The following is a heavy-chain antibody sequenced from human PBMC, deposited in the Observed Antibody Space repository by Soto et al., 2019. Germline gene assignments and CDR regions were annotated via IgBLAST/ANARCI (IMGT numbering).Heavy chain of an antibody. V-gene: IGHV4-4*02. D-gene: IGHD1-26*01. J-gene: IGHJ5*02. CDR3: ARNELSGSYLNWFEP. Sequence: QVQLQESGPGLVKPSGTLSLTCAVSGGSISSSNWWSWVRQPPGKGLEWIGEIYHSGSTNYNPSLKSRVTISVDKSKTQFSLKLSSVTAADTAVYYCARNELSGSYLNWFEPWGQGTLVTVSS. CDR2: IYHSGST. CDR1: GGSISSSNW.